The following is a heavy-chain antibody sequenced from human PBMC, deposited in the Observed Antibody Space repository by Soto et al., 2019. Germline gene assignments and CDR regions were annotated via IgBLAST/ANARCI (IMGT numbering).Heavy chain of an antibody. V-gene: IGHV3-23*01. D-gene: IGHD3-3*01. CDR2: ISGSGSDR. CDR1: GFTFSTYA. Sequence: EVQVWESGGGLVEPGGSLRLSCVGSGFTFSTYAMNWVRRAPGKGLEWGSGISGSGSDRYYADSVRGRFIISRDNSNNTLNLQMDSLRAEYTAIYYCTKTPRSFYYCMDVWGKGTTVTVSS. CDR3: TKTPRSFYYCMDV. J-gene: IGHJ6*03.